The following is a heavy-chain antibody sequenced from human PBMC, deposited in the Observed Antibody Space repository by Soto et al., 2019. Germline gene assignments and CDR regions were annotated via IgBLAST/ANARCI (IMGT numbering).Heavy chain of an antibody. CDR2: ISYDGSNK. D-gene: IGHD6-13*01. Sequence: PGGSLRLSCAASGFTFSSYGMHWVRQAPGKGLEWVAVISYDGSNKYYADSVKGRFTISRDNSKNTLYLQMNSLRAEDTAVYYCAKDRVAAAGTYYYYYGMDVWGQGPTVTVSS. CDR1: GFTFSSYG. V-gene: IGHV3-30*18. CDR3: AKDRVAAAGTYYYYYGMDV. J-gene: IGHJ6*02.